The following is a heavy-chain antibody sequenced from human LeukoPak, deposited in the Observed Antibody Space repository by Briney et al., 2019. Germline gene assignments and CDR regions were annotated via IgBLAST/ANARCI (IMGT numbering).Heavy chain of an antibody. CDR2: IYYSGST. J-gene: IGHJ1*01. CDR1: GGSISSYY. D-gene: IGHD6-19*01. Sequence: PSETLSLTCTVSGGSISSYYRSWIRQPPGKGLEWIGYIYYSGSTNYNPSLKSRVTISVDTSKNQFSLKLSSVTAADTAVYYCARGLRDSSGREYFQHWGQGTLVTVSS. V-gene: IGHV4-59*01. CDR3: ARGLRDSSGREYFQH.